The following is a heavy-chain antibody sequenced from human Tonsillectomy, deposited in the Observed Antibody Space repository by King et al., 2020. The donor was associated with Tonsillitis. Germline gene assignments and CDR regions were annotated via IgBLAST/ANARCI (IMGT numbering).Heavy chain of an antibody. Sequence: QLQESGPGLVKPSETLSLTCSVSGGSVGSRNYYWGWIRQPPGKGLQWIGSISYSGSTYYHPSLNTRVAISVDTSKNQFSLNLNSLTAADTAVYYCASSVDRGYGGGGTCYPTGNACDVWGQGTVGIVSS. CDR2: ISYSGST. V-gene: IGHV4-39*01. CDR1: GGSVGSRNYY. CDR3: ASSVDRGYGGGGTCYPTGNACDV. D-gene: IGHD2-15*01. J-gene: IGHJ3*01.